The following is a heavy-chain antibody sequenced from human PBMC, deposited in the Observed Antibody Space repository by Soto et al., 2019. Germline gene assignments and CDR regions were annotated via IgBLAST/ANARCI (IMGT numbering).Heavy chain of an antibody. D-gene: IGHD3-22*01. CDR3: AKDSNKYSSSLRGRYFDY. Sequence: EVQLLESGGGLVQRGGSQRLSCAASGFTFTSYVMSWVRQAPGKGLEWVAGISGGGSTAFYADSVKGRFTISRDNAKNTLVLQMDRLRAEDTAIYYGAKDSNKYSSSLRGRYFDYWGQGTLVTVSS. CDR1: GFTFTSYV. CDR2: ISGGGSTA. V-gene: IGHV3-23*01. J-gene: IGHJ4*02.